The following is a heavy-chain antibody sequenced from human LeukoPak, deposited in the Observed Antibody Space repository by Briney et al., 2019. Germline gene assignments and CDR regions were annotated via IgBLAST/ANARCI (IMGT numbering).Heavy chain of an antibody. CDR2: IYYSGST. J-gene: IGHJ6*03. Sequence: SETLSLTCTVSGGSISSYYWSWIRQPPGKGLEWIGYIYYSGSTNYNPSLKSRVTISVDTSKNQFSLKLSSVTAADTAVYYCARARDYTFYYYYMDVWGKGTTVTVSS. CDR3: ARARDYTFYYYYMDV. D-gene: IGHD4-11*01. CDR1: GGSISSYY. V-gene: IGHV4-59*01.